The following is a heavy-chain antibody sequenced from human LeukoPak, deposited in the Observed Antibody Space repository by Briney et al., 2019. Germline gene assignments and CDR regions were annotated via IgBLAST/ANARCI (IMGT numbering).Heavy chain of an antibody. J-gene: IGHJ1*01. D-gene: IGHD2-2*01. CDR3: AKDAVLGLGYCSSTSCYPFEYFQH. CDR1: GFTFSSYG. Sequence: QPGRSLRLSCAASGFTFSSYGMHWVRQAPGKGLEWVAVIWYVGSNKYYADSVKGRFTISRDNSKNTLYLQMNSLRAEDTAVYYCAKDAVLGLGYCSSTSCYPFEYFQHWGQGTLVTVSS. CDR2: IWYVGSNK. V-gene: IGHV3-33*06.